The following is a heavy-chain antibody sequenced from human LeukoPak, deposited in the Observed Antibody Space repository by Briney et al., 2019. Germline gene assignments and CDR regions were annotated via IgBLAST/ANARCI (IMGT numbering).Heavy chain of an antibody. CDR1: GFTFSSYS. V-gene: IGHV3-21*01. CDR2: ISSSSSYI. D-gene: IGHD6-13*01. Sequence: GGSLRLSCAASGFTFSSYSMNWVRQAPGKGLEWVSSISSSSSYIYYADSVKGRFTISRDNAKNSLYLQMNSLRAEDTAVYYCARAGTGSWYYVEGATNDYWGQGTLVTVSS. CDR3: ARAGTGSWYYVEGATNDY. J-gene: IGHJ4*02.